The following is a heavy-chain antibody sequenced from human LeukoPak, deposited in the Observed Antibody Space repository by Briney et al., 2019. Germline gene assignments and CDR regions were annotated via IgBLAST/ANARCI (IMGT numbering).Heavy chain of an antibody. CDR3: ATYSSGWPFFDY. D-gene: IGHD6-19*01. Sequence: SETLSLTCTVSGGSISSYDWSWIRQPAGKGLEWIGRIYTTGNTNYHPSLKSRVTMSVDTSKNQFSLKLSSVTAADTAMCYCATYSSGWPFFDYWGPGTLVTVSS. J-gene: IGHJ4*02. CDR2: IYTTGNT. CDR1: GGSISSYD. V-gene: IGHV4-59*10.